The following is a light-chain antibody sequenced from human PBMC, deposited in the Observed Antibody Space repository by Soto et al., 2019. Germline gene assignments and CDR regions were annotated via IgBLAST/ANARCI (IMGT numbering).Light chain of an antibody. V-gene: IGLV1-40*01. CDR2: GNN. Sequence: QSVLTQPPSVSGAPGQRVTISCTGSSSNIGAGYDVHWYQQLPGTAPKLLIYGNNNRPSGVPDRVSGSKSGTSASLAITGLQAEDEADYYCQSYDSSLNGWVFGGGTKLTVL. CDR3: QSYDSSLNGWV. J-gene: IGLJ3*02. CDR1: SSNIGAGYD.